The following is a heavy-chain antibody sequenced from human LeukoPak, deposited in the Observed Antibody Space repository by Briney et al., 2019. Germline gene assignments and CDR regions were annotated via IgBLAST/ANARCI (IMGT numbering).Heavy chain of an antibody. Sequence: SGPTLVNPTQTLALTCTFSGFSLYTGGVGVGWIRQPPGKALEWLALIFWDDDKRYSPSLRNRLTITKDTSKNQVVLTMTYMAPVDTATYYCVRRGGVNGFLRGFDSWGQGTLVTVSS. J-gene: IGHJ4*02. CDR2: IFWDDDK. V-gene: IGHV2-5*02. CDR1: GFSLYTGGVG. CDR3: VRRGGVNGFLRGFDS. D-gene: IGHD3-9*01.